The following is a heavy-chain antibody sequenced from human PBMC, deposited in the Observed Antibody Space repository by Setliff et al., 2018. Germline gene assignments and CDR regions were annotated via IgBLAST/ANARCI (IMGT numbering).Heavy chain of an antibody. CDR1: GGSSSSHY. Sequence: SETLSLTCTVSGGSSSSHYWSWIRQPPGKGLEWIGYIHYSGTTNYNPSLKSRVTLSLDTAKNQFSLELRAVTAADTALYYYARENGYCSGGACYFMFDYWGQGTLVTVSS. CDR2: IHYSGTT. D-gene: IGHD2-15*01. CDR3: ARENGYCSGGACYFMFDY. J-gene: IGHJ4*02. V-gene: IGHV4-59*11.